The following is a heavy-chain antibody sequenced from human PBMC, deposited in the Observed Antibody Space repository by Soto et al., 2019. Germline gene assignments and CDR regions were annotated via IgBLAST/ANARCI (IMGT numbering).Heavy chain of an antibody. CDR2: IHYTEST. CDR3: ARRWYSYDYFDY. CDR1: GGSISSSSYY. D-gene: IGHD2-15*01. V-gene: IGHV4-39*01. Sequence: SETLSLTCTVSGGSISSSSYYWGWIRQPPGKGLEWIGSIHYTESTSYNPSLKSRVTISVDTSKNQFSLNLSSVTAADTAVYYCARRWYSYDYFDYWGQGTPVT. J-gene: IGHJ4*02.